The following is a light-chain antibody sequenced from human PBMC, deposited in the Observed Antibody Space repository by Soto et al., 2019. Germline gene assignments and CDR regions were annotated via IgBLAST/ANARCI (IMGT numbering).Light chain of an antibody. CDR1: QSISSW. Sequence: DIQMTQSPSTLSASVGDRFTITCRASQSISSWLAWYQQKPGKAPKLLIYDASSLESGVPSRFSGSGSGTEFTLTISSLQPEDFATYYCQQSYSTLSITFGQGTRLEI. CDR2: DAS. V-gene: IGKV1-5*01. J-gene: IGKJ5*01. CDR3: QQSYSTLSIT.